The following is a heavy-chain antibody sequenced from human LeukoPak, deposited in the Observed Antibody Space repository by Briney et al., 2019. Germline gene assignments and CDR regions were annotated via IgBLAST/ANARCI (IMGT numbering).Heavy chain of an antibody. CDR1: GDSISGSSYY. V-gene: IGHV4-39*01. J-gene: IGHJ5*02. CDR2: IYHSGST. D-gene: IGHD3-16*02. CDR3: ARHDYIWGSYRRFDP. Sequence: SETLSLTCTVSGDSISGSSYYWGWIRQPPGKGLEWIGSIYHSGSTYHKPSLKSRVTISVDTSKNQFSLKLNSVTATDTAVYYYARHDYIWGSYRRFDPWGQGTLVTVSS.